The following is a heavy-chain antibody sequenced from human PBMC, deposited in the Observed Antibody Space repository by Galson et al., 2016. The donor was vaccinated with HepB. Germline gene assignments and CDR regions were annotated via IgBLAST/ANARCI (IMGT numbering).Heavy chain of an antibody. CDR3: TRDSESSGNYYNSNWFDP. CDR1: GGTFSNYA. CDR2: IIPIFGTA. Sequence: SVKVSCKASGGTFSNYAISWVRQAPGQGLEWMGAIIPIFGTAEYARKFYGLVTITADENTSTAYMELSSLRSEDTAVYYCTRDSESSGNYYNSNWFDPWGQGTLVTVSS. D-gene: IGHD3-10*01. J-gene: IGHJ5*02. V-gene: IGHV1-69*13.